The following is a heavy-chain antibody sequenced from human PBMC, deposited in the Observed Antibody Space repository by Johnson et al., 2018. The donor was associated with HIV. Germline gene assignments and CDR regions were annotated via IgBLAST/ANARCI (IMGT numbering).Heavy chain of an antibody. V-gene: IGHV3-7*03. Sequence: VQLVESGGGLVKPGGSLRLSCAASGFTFSSYAMHWVRQAPGKGLEWVANIKQDGSEKYYVDSVKGRFTISRDNSKNTLYLQMNSLRAEDTAVYYCARDPHIVVVTIIDTTMNAFDIWGQGTMVTVSS. CDR1: GFTFSSYA. CDR2: IKQDGSEK. CDR3: ARDPHIVVVTIIDTTMNAFDI. J-gene: IGHJ3*02. D-gene: IGHD2-21*02.